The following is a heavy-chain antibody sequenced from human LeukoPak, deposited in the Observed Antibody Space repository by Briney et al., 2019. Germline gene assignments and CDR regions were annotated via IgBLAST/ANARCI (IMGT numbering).Heavy chain of an antibody. D-gene: IGHD2-15*01. CDR3: ARDKESGGSCCYNWFDP. CDR1: GYTFTNYG. J-gene: IGHJ5*02. Sequence: ASVKVSCKTSGYTFTNYGISWVRQAPGQGLEWMGWINAYNGNTNYAQKLQGRVTMTTGTSTSTAYMELRSLRSDDTAVYYCARDKESGGSCCYNWFDPWGRGTLVTVSS. V-gene: IGHV1-18*01. CDR2: INAYNGNT.